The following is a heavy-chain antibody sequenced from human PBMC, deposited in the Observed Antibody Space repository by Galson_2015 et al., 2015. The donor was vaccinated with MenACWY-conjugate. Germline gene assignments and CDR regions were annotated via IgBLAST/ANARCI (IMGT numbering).Heavy chain of an antibody. Sequence: SLRLSCAASGFTVSNNYMSWVRQTPGKGLEWVSIIYSGGNTYFPDSLEDRFTISRDTSKNTLYLQMNSLRAEDTAVYYCTRTIVSSGNYDAFDIRGQGTAVTVSS. CDR1: GFTVSNNY. CDR3: TRTIVSSGNYDAFDI. J-gene: IGHJ3*02. D-gene: IGHD3-22*01. V-gene: IGHV3-66*01. CDR2: IYSGGNT.